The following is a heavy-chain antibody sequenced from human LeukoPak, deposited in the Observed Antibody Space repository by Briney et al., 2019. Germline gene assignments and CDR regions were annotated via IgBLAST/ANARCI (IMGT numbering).Heavy chain of an antibody. CDR2: IYPGDSDT. V-gene: IGHV5-51*01. CDR3: ARHAYRNWNSDVNWFDP. J-gene: IGHJ5*02. D-gene: IGHD1-7*01. CDR1: GYSFTSYW. Sequence: GGSLKISCKGSGYSFTSYWIGWVRQMPGKGLEWMGIIYPGDSDTRSSPSFQGQVTISAGNSTSTAYLQWSSLKASDTAMYYCARHAYRNWNSDVNWFDPWGQGTLVTVSS.